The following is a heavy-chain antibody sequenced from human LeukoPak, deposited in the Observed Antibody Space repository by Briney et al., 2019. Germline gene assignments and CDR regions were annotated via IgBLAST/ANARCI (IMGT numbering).Heavy chain of an antibody. CDR1: GFTVNSNY. Sequence: PGGSLRLSCAASGFTVNSNYLSWVRQAPGKGLEWVSTLYNTGNTYYANSVEGRFSISRDNSKNTLFLQMNSLRAEDTAVYYCARLTPAAGRLYFVDWGPGTLVTVSS. CDR2: LYNTGNT. J-gene: IGHJ4*02. D-gene: IGHD6-13*01. CDR3: ARLTPAAGRLYFVD. V-gene: IGHV3-53*01.